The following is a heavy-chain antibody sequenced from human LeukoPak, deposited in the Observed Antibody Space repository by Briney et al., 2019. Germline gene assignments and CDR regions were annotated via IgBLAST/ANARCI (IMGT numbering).Heavy chain of an antibody. CDR3: ARDGRIDDAFDI. V-gene: IGHV3-21*01. D-gene: IGHD1-26*01. CDR1: GFTFNNYA. Sequence: GGSLRLSCAASGFTFNNYAMIWVRQAPGKGLEWVSSISSSSSYIYYADSVKGRFTISRDNAKNSLYLQMNSLRAEDTAVYYCARDGRIDDAFDIWGQGTMVTVSS. J-gene: IGHJ3*02. CDR2: ISSSSSYI.